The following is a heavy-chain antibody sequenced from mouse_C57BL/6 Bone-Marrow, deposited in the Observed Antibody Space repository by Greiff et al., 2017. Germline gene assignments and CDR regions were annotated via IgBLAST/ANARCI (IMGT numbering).Heavy chain of an antibody. J-gene: IGHJ2*01. D-gene: IGHD2-4*01. CDR2: INPNNGGT. V-gene: IGHV1-26*01. CDR1: GYTFTDYY. CDR3: ARREITYFDY. Sequence: EVQLQQSGPELVKPGASVKISCKASGYTFTDYYMNWVKQSHGKSLEWIGDINPNNGGTSYNQKFKGKATLTVDKSSSTAYMELRSLTSEDSAVYYCARREITYFDYWGQGTTLTVSS.